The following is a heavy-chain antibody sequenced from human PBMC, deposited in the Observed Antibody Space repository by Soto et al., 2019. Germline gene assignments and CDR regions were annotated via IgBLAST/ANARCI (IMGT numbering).Heavy chain of an antibody. CDR3: AKDRGSLARGEWHYYYGMDV. Sequence: GGSLRLSCAASEFTFSSYAMSWVRQAPGKGLEWVSAMSGSGGGTYYADSVKGRFTISRDNSKNTLYLQMNSLRAEDTAVYYCAKDRGSLARGEWHYYYGMDVWGQGTTVTVSS. CDR1: EFTFSSYA. V-gene: IGHV3-23*01. D-gene: IGHD3-16*01. J-gene: IGHJ6*02. CDR2: MSGSGGGT.